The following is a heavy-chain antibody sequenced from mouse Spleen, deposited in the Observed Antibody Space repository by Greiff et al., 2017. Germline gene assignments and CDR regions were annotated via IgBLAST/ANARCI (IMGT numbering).Heavy chain of an antibody. D-gene: IGHD2-5*01. J-gene: IGHJ2*01. V-gene: IGHV5-6-2*01. CDR2: INSNGGST. Sequence: DVKLVESGGGLVKPGGSLKLSCAASGFTFSSYAMSWVRQTPEKRLEWVAAINSNGGSTYYPDTVKDRFTISRDNAKNTLYLQMSSLRSEDTALYYCARHLYYRNYVERFDYWGQGTTLTVSS. CDR1: GFTFSSYA. CDR3: ARHLYYRNYVERFDY.